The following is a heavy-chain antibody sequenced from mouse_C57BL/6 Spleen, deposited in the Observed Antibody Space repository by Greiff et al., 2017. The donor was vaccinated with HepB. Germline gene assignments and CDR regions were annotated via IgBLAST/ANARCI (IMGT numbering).Heavy chain of an antibody. Sequence: QVQLKQPGAELVRPGSSVKLSCKASGYTFTSYWMHWVKQRPIQGLEWIGNIDPSDSETHYNQKFKDKATLTVDKSSSTAYMQLSSLTSEDSAVYYCARYPSDGDTVYYFDYWGQGTTLTVSS. J-gene: IGHJ2*01. V-gene: IGHV1-52*01. CDR2: IDPSDSET. D-gene: IGHD1-1*01. CDR3: ARYPSDGDTVYYFDY. CDR1: GYTFTSYW.